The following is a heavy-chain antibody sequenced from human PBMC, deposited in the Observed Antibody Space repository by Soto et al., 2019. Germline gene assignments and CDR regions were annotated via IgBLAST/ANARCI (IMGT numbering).Heavy chain of an antibody. CDR1: GFTLTNNG. D-gene: IGHD1-26*01. V-gene: IGHV3-30*18. CDR3: AKDRGLAESGTWSHYYYGMDV. Sequence: QVQLLESGGGVVQPGRSLRLSCVASGFTLTNNGMHWVRQAPGQGLEWVAVISSDGSSYYYGDSVRGRFTIYRDTSKNTLFLEINSLTTADTAVYYCAKDRGLAESGTWSHYYYGMDVWGQGTSVTVS. J-gene: IGHJ6*02. CDR2: ISSDGSSY.